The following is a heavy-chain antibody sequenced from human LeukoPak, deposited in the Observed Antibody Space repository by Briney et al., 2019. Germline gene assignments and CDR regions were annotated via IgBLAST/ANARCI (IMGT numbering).Heavy chain of an antibody. D-gene: IGHD3-22*01. CDR2: IKQDESEK. CDR3: ARDRATYYDSSGYYYVGYYYYYMDV. Sequence: GGSLRLSCAASGLTFSRYWMSWVRQAPGEGLEGVANIKQDESEKQYVDSVRGRFTISIDNAKNSLYLQMNSLRAEDTDVYCCARDRATYYDSSGYYYVGYYYYYMDVWGKGTTVTVSS. CDR1: GLTFSRYW. V-gene: IGHV3-7*01. J-gene: IGHJ6*03.